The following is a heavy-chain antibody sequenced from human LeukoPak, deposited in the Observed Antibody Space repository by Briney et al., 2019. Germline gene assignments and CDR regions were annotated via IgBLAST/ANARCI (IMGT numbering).Heavy chain of an antibody. CDR1: GFTFSSYG. D-gene: IGHD3/OR15-3a*01. J-gene: IGHJ6*02. CDR2: ISYDRSNE. V-gene: IGHV3-30*18. Sequence: GGSLRLSCAASGFTFSSYGMHWVHQAPGKGLEWVAVISYDRSNEYYADSVKGRFTISRDKSKNTLYLQMNSLRPEDTAVYYCAKDVGLGMIYYGMNVWGQGTTVTVSS. CDR3: AKDVGLGMIYYGMNV.